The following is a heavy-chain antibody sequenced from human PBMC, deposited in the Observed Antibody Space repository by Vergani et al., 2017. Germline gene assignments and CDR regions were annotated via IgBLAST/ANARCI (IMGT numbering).Heavy chain of an antibody. CDR3: ARGIGDYVWGSSVPDV. CDR1: GTSVSSGTHY. D-gene: IGHD3-16*01. Sequence: QVQLQESGPGLVRPSETLSLTCSVSGTSVSSGTHYWNWIRQPADKTLEWIGRIYTSGSTDYNPTLRSRITLSLVRSTNQVSLKVSSVTAADTAVYFCARGIGDYVWGSSVPDVWGQGTTVTVSS. V-gene: IGHV4-61*02. CDR2: IYTSGST. J-gene: IGHJ6*02.